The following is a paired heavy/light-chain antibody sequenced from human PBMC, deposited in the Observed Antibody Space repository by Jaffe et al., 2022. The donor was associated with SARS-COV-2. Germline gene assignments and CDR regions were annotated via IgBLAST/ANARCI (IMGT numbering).Heavy chain of an antibody. CDR2: VYFTGST. V-gene: IGHV4-38-2*02. CDR1: GYSISTGYY. CDR3: ARAGSGSFPHFDY. D-gene: IGHD3-10*01. J-gene: IGHJ4*02. Sequence: QVQLQESGPGLVKPSETLSLTCTVSGYSISTGYYWGWIRQPPGKELEWIANVYFTGSTFYNPSLKSRVTTSLDTSKNQFSLRLTSVTAADTAVYYCARAGSGSFPHFDYWGQGTPVTVSS.
Light chain of an antibody. CDR1: QSILFSSNNKNY. CDR2: WAS. J-gene: IGKJ2*01. Sequence: DIVMTQSPDSLAVSLGERATINCKSSQSILFSSNNKNYLAWYQQKPGQPPKLLIYWASTRESGVPDRFSGSGSETDFTLTISRVQAEDVAIYSCQQYYNTPPTFGRGTRLEIK. V-gene: IGKV4-1*01. CDR3: QQYYNTPPT.